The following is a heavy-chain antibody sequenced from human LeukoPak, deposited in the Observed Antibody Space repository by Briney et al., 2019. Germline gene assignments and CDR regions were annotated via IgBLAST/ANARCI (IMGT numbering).Heavy chain of an antibody. CDR3: ARGDSSGYYLGYFDY. Sequence: SETLSLTCTVSGGSISSSSYYWGWIRQPPGKGLEWIGSIYYSGSTYYNPSLKSRVTISVDTSKNQFSLKLSSVTAADTAVYYCARGDSSGYYLGYFDYWGQGTLVTVSS. CDR1: GGSISSSSYY. V-gene: IGHV4-39*07. CDR2: IYYSGST. J-gene: IGHJ4*02. D-gene: IGHD3-22*01.